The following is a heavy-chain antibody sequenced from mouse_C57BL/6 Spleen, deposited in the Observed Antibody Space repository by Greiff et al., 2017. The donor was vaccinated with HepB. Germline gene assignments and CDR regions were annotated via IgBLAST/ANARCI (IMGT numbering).Heavy chain of an antibody. D-gene: IGHD6-1*01. CDR2: IDPETGGT. CDR1: GYTFTDYE. Sequence: QVQLQQSGAELVRPGASVTLSCKASGYTFTDYEMHWVKQTPVHGLEWIGAIDPETGGTAYNQKFKGKAILTADKSSSTAYMELRSLTSEDSAVYYCTRGGASYYFDDWGQGTTLTVSS. J-gene: IGHJ2*01. V-gene: IGHV1-15*01. CDR3: TRGGASYYFDD.